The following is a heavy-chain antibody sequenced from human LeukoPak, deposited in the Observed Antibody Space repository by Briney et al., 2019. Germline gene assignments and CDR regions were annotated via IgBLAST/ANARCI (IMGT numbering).Heavy chain of an antibody. CDR1: GGSISSGGYS. J-gene: IGHJ4*02. CDR3: ARDNDSSGLDY. V-gene: IGHV4-30-2*01. D-gene: IGHD3-22*01. CDR2: IYHSGST. Sequence: PSETLSLTCAVSGGSISSGGYSWSWIRQPPGKGLEWIGYIYHSGSTYYNPSLKSRVTISVDRSKNQFSLKLSSVTAADTAVYYCARDNDSSGLDYWGQGTLVTVSS.